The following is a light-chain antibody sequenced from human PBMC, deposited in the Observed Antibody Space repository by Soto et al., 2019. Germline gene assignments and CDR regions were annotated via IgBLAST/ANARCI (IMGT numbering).Light chain of an antibody. V-gene: IGKV3-20*01. CDR1: QSVSSSY. Sequence: EMVMTQSPATLSVSPGERATLSCRASQSVSSSYLAWYQQKPGQAPRLLIYGASSRATGIPDRFSGSGSGTDFTLTISRLEPEDFAVYYCQQYGSSRGTFGQGTKVDIK. CDR2: GAS. CDR3: QQYGSSRGT. J-gene: IGKJ1*01.